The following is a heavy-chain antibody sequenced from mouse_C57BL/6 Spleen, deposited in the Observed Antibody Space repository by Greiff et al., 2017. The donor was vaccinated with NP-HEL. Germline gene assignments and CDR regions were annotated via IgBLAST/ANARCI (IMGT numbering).Heavy chain of an antibody. J-gene: IGHJ2*01. CDR3: ARRGVYDYDLYYFDY. Sequence: QVQLQQPGAELVKPGASVKLSCKASGYTFTSYWMQWVNQRPGQGLEWIGEIDPSARSTNYNPTFKGKATLTVDTSSSTAYMQLSSLTSEDSAVYYCARRGVYDYDLYYFDYWGQGTTLTVSS. CDR1: GYTFTSYW. V-gene: IGHV1-50*01. D-gene: IGHD2-4*01. CDR2: IDPSARST.